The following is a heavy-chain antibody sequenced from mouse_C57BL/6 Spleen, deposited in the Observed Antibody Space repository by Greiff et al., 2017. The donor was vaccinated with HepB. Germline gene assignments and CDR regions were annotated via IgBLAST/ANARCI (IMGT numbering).Heavy chain of an antibody. J-gene: IGHJ2*01. Sequence: EVKLQQSGPELVKPGASVKISCKASGYTFTDYYMNWVKQSHGKSLEWIGDINPNNGGTSYNQKFKGKATLTVDKSSSTAYMELRSLTSEDSAVYYCARRYSNYVDYWGQGTTLTVSS. D-gene: IGHD2-5*01. CDR2: INPNNGGT. CDR3: ARRYSNYVDY. V-gene: IGHV1-26*01. CDR1: GYTFTDYY.